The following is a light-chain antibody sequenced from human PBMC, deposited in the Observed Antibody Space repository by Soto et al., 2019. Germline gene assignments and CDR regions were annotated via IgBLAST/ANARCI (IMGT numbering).Light chain of an antibody. CDR1: TGAVTKGFS. V-gene: IGLV7-43*01. CDR3: LFWYGGAYF. CDR2: SIN. Sequence: QPVVTREPSLTVSPGGTVTLTCASSTGAVTKGFSPNWLQQRPGQPPRALIYSINKTHSWTPARFSGSLLGGKAALTLSGVQHEDEAVYYCLFWYGGAYFFGTGTKVTVL. J-gene: IGLJ1*01.